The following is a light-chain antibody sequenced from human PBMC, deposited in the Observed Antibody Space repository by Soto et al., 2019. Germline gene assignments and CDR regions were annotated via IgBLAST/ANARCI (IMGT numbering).Light chain of an antibody. CDR2: SAS. CDR3: LQDYNYPWT. J-gene: IGKJ1*01. V-gene: IGKV1-6*01. CDR1: QDIRND. Sequence: AIQMTQSPSSLSASVGDRVTISCRASQDIRNDLGWYQQTPGRAPKLLIYSASILQSGVPSRFSGSGSGTDFTLTINNLQPEDLATYYCLQDYNYPWTFGQGTKVDIK.